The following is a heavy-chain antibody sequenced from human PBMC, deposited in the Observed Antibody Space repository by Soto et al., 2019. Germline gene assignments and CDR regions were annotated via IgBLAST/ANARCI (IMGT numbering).Heavy chain of an antibody. D-gene: IGHD2-2*02. J-gene: IGHJ6*02. CDR2: ISSRSDI. Sequence: GGSLRLSCVASGFTFSTYSINWVRQAPGKGLEWVSSISSRSDIYYADSVKGRFTISRDNAKNSVSLQMNSLRAEDTAVYYCAREYTAWPLAYGLDVWGQGTTVTVAS. V-gene: IGHV3-21*01. CDR3: AREYTAWPLAYGLDV. CDR1: GFTFSTYS.